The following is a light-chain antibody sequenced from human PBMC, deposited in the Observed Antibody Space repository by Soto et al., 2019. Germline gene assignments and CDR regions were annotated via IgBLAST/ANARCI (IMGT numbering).Light chain of an antibody. CDR2: EVS. CDR3: SSYAGSNNWV. Sequence: QSALTQPPSASGSPGQSVTISCTGTSSDVGDYNYVSWYQQHPGKALKLMIYEVSKRPSGVPDRFSGSKSGNTASLTVSGLQAEDEADYYCSSYAGSNNWVFGGGTKLTVL. J-gene: IGLJ3*02. V-gene: IGLV2-8*01. CDR1: SSDVGDYNY.